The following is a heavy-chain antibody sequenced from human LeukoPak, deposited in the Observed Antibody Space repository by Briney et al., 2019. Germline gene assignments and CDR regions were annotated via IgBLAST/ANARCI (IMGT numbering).Heavy chain of an antibody. D-gene: IGHD2-8*02. CDR3: AKATGYCTATRCLNYGMDV. V-gene: IGHV3-23*01. Sequence: PGGSLRLSCAASGFTFSSYAMTWVHQAPGKGLEWVSVISVIGSTTYYADSVKGRFSISRDNSENTLYLQMNSLRAEDTAVYYCAKATGYCTATRCLNYGMDVWGQGTTVTVSS. J-gene: IGHJ6*02. CDR2: ISVIGSTT. CDR1: GFTFSSYA.